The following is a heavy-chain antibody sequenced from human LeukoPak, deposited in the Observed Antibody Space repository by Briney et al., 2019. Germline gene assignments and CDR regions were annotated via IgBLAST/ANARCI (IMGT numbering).Heavy chain of an antibody. D-gene: IGHD6-25*01. Sequence: GGSLRLSCVASGFTFGSYWMSWVRQAPGKGLEWVANINQDGNDKSYVDSVKGRFTVSRDNAKNSLYLQMNSLRAEDTAVYYCARDRAGSSAVGPIDYWGQGTLVTVSS. V-gene: IGHV3-7*01. J-gene: IGHJ4*02. CDR2: INQDGNDK. CDR1: GFTFGSYW. CDR3: ARDRAGSSAVGPIDY.